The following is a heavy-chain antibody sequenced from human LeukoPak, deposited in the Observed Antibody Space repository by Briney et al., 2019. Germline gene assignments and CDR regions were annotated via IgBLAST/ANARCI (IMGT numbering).Heavy chain of an antibody. D-gene: IGHD1-26*01. CDR3: ARVKVGAKGGTFDY. CDR2: IYHSGST. J-gene: IGHJ4*02. Sequence: SGTLSLTCAVSGGSISSSNWWSWVRQPPGKGLEWIGEIYHSGSTNYNPSLKSRVTISVDKSKNQFSLKLSSVTAADTAVYYCARVKVGAKGGTFDYWGQGTLVTVSS. CDR1: GGSISSSNW. V-gene: IGHV4-4*02.